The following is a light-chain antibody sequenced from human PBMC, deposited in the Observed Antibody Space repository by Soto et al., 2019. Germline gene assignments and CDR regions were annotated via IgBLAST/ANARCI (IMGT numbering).Light chain of an antibody. J-gene: IGKJ1*01. CDR3: HQYDDWPPA. CDR2: GPS. V-gene: IGKV3-15*01. Sequence: EIAMTQSPATLSVSPGERATLSCRASQSVSTNVAWYQQKPGQAPRLLIYGPSTRASGVPARFSGSGSGREFTLTISSLQSEDFAVYYCHQYDDWPPAFGQGTKVDIK. CDR1: QSVSTN.